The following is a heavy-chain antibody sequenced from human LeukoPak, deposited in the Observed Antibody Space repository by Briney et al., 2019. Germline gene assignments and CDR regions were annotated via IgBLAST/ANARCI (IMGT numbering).Heavy chain of an antibody. CDR2: IYYSGST. V-gene: IGHV4-30-4*01. D-gene: IGHD5-18*01. Sequence: SQTLSLTCTVSGGSISSGDYYWSWIRQPPGKGLEWIGYIYYSGSTYYNPSLKSRVTISVDTSMNQFSLKLSSVTAADTAVYYCARVDTAMVTFDYWGQGTLVTVSS. CDR1: GGSISSGDYY. CDR3: ARVDTAMVTFDY. J-gene: IGHJ4*02.